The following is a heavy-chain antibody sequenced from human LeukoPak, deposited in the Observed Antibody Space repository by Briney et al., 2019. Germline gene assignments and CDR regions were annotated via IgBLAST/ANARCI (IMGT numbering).Heavy chain of an antibody. CDR1: GYNFPTYW. D-gene: IGHD6-13*01. J-gene: IGHJ4*02. V-gene: IGHV5-51*01. Sequence: GESLKISCKGSGYNFPTYWIAWVRQMPGKGLEWMGIIYPSDSDTRYSPSFQGQVTISADKSISTAYPQWSSLKASDTAMYYCARHASPYSSNYYFDYWGQGALVTVSS. CDR2: IYPSDSDT. CDR3: ARHASPYSSNYYFDY.